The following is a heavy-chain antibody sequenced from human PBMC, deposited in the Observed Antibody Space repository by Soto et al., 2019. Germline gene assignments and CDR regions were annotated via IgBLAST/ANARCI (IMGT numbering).Heavy chain of an antibody. Sequence: SETLSLTCTVSGGSISSGVYYWSWIRHHPGKGLEWIGYIYYSGSTYYNPSLKSRVTISVDTSKNQFSLKLSSVTAADTAVYYCARDWSDRLGSQRWFDPWGQGTLVTVSS. CDR3: ARDWSDRLGSQRWFDP. V-gene: IGHV4-31*03. D-gene: IGHD5-12*01. CDR1: GGSISSGVYY. J-gene: IGHJ5*02. CDR2: IYYSGST.